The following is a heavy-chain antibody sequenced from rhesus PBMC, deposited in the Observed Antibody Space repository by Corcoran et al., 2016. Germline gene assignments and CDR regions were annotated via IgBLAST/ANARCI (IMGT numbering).Heavy chain of an antibody. V-gene: IGHV4-99*01. CDR2: IGVNSAST. D-gene: IGHD2-15*01. CDR3: ARSPCRSPAEYFDY. CDR1: GYSNTCNYY. J-gene: IGHJ1*01. Sequence: QVQRQESVARLVKPSETLSTTYAVSGYSNTCNYYWRWIRPAPRKGLEYIGYIGVNSASTYYNPSLKSRITSSKDTSKNQFCLKLSSVTAADTAVYYCARSPCRSPAEYFDYWGQGALVTVSS.